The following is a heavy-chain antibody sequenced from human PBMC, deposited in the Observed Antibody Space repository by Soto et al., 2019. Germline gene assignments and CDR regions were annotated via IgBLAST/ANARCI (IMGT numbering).Heavy chain of an antibody. D-gene: IGHD2-15*01. V-gene: IGHV1-69*16. J-gene: IGHJ3*02. Sequence: QDQLEQSGAEVKKPGSSVKVSCKASGDTFNSYTFSWVRQAPGQGLEWMGGITPSLKTPTYSQNFQDRVTIKADESSRTVYMDLRSLRYEDTAMYYCASSCSGGPCYSPLNSNGAFDSWGQGTRVTVS. CDR1: GDTFNSYT. CDR2: ITPSLKTP. CDR3: ASSCSGGPCYSPLNSNGAFDS.